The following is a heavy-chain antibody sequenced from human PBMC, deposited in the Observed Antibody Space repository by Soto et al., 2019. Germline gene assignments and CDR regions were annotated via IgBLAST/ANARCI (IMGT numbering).Heavy chain of an antibody. D-gene: IGHD6-19*01. J-gene: IGHJ5*02. Sequence: QVQLVESGGGVVQPGRSLRLSCAASGFTFSSYGMHWVRQAPGKGLGWVAVIWYDGSNKYYADSVKGRFTISRDNSQNTLYLQMNSLRAEDTAVYYCARAVAGTAPWFDHWGQGTLVTVSS. CDR3: ARAVAGTAPWFDH. CDR2: IWYDGSNK. CDR1: GFTFSSYG. V-gene: IGHV3-33*01.